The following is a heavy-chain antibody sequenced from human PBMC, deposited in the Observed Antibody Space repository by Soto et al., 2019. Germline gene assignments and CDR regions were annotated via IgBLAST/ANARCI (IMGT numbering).Heavy chain of an antibody. CDR3: ARGEYGPQGEFDY. CDR2: ISSNGGST. V-gene: IGHV3-64*01. J-gene: IGHJ4*02. D-gene: IGHD3-10*01. CDR1: GFTFSSYA. Sequence: GGSLRLSCAASGFTFSSYAMHWVRQAPGKGLEYVSAISSNGGSTYYANSVKGRFTISRDNSKNTLYLQMGSLRAEDMAVYYCARGEYGPQGEFDYWGQGTLVTVSS.